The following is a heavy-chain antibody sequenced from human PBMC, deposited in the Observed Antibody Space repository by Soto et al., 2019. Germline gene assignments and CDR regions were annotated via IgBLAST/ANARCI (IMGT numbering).Heavy chain of an antibody. J-gene: IGHJ4*02. CDR2: IYYSGST. CDR1: GGSISSGGYY. CDR3: ATTRGVVTPFDY. V-gene: IGHV4-31*03. Sequence: PSETLSLTCTVSGGSISSGGYYWSWIRQHPGKGLEWIGYIYYSGSTYYNPSLKSRVTISVDTSKNQFSLKLNSVTAADTAVYYCATTRGVVTPFDYWGQGTLVTVSS. D-gene: IGHD2-21*02.